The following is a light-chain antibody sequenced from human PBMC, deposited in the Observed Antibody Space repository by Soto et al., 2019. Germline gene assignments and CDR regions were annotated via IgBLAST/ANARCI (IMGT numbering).Light chain of an antibody. CDR3: QYYGSWT. V-gene: IGKV3-15*01. J-gene: IGKJ1*01. CDR1: QSVSSN. CDR2: GAS. Sequence: EIVMTQSPATLSVSPGGRATRSCRASQSVSSNLAWYQQKPGQAPRLLIYGASTRATGIPARFSGSGSGTDFTLTISRLEPEDFAVYYCQYYGSWTFGQGTKVDI.